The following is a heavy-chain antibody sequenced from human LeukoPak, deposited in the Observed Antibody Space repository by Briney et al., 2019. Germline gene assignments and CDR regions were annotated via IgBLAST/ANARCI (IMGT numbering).Heavy chain of an antibody. CDR3: ARVPLYYYDNLGTTD. Sequence: SETLSLTCTVSGGSISSYYWSWIRQPPGKGLEWIGYIYSIGSTNYNPSLKSRVTISVDTSKNQFSLKLSSVTAADTAVYYCARVPLYYYDNLGTTDWGQGTLVTVSS. D-gene: IGHD3-22*01. V-gene: IGHV4-59*01. CDR2: IYSIGST. J-gene: IGHJ4*02. CDR1: GGSISSYY.